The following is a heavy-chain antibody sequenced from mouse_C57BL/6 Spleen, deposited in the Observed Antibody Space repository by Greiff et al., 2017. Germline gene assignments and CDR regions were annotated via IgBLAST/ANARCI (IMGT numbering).Heavy chain of an antibody. D-gene: IGHD4-1*01. CDR1: GFTFSSYA. CDR3: AREDLTGTGFAY. Sequence: EVKVVESGGGLVKPGGSLKLSCAASGFTFSSYAMSWVRQTPEKRLEWVATISDGGSYTYYPDNVKGRFTISRDNAKNNLYLQMSHLKSEDTAMYYCAREDLTGTGFAYWGQGTLVTVSA. V-gene: IGHV5-4*01. CDR2: ISDGGSYT. J-gene: IGHJ3*01.